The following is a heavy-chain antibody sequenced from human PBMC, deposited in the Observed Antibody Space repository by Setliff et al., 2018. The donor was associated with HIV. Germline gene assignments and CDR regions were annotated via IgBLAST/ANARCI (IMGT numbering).Heavy chain of an antibody. V-gene: IGHV4-38-2*02. CDR3: AREERKAPAGSGYSWFDY. J-gene: IGHJ4*02. Sequence: SETLSLTCTVSGYSISSRYYWGWIRQSPGKGLEWIGRMYTSGSTNYNPSLKSRVTISVDTSKRQFSLKLSSVTAADTAVYYCAREERKAPAGSGYSWFDYWGQGTLGTVSS. D-gene: IGHD6-13*01. CDR2: MYTSGST. CDR1: GYSISSRYY.